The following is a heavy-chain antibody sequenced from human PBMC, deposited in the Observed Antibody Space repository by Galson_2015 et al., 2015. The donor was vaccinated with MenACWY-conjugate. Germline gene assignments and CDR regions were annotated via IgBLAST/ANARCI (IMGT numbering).Heavy chain of an antibody. Sequence: SLRLSCAASGFTFTNYDMHWVRQPTGKGLEWVSVIGIAGDTYYLDPVKGRFAISREDGKNSLYLQMNSLRVEDTAVYYCVGTGIVENRWGRGTLVTVSS. V-gene: IGHV3-13*01. D-gene: IGHD2/OR15-2a*01. CDR1: GFTFTNYD. J-gene: IGHJ5*02. CDR2: IGIAGDT. CDR3: VGTGIVENR.